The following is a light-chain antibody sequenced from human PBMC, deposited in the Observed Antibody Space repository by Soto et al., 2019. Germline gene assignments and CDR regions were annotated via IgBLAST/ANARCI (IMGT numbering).Light chain of an antibody. CDR2: SNN. J-gene: IGLJ1*01. V-gene: IGLV1-44*01. CDR1: SSNIGRNA. Sequence: QSVLTQPPSASGTPGQRVTISCSGSSSNIGRNAVNWYQQLPGTAPKLLIYSNNQRPSGVPDRFSGSKPGTSASLAISGLQSEDEADYYCAPWDDSLNGYVFGTGTKVTVL. CDR3: APWDDSLNGYV.